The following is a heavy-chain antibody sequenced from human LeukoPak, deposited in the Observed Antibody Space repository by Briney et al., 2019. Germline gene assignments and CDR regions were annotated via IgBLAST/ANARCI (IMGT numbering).Heavy chain of an antibody. J-gene: IGHJ3*02. CDR1: GGSISSYY. CDR2: IYYSGST. D-gene: IGHD3-16*01. V-gene: IGHV4-59*01. CDR3: ARGQPSLGAFDI. Sequence: SETLSLTCTVSGGSISSYYWSWIRQPPGKGLEWIGYIYYSGSTNYNPSLKSRVTISVDTSKNQFSLKLSSVTAADTAVYYCARGQPSLGAFDIWGQGTMVTVSS.